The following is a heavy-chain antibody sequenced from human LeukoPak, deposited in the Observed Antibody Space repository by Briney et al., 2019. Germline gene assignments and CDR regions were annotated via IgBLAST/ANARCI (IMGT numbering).Heavy chain of an antibody. J-gene: IGHJ2*01. D-gene: IGHD1-26*01. CDR2: IDAGNGDT. V-gene: IGHV1-3*01. CDR1: GYTFSDYA. Sequence: ASVKVSCKASGYTFSDYAMHWVRQAPGQRFEWMGWIDAGNGDTRYSQKFQGRVTITRDTSASTAYIELRSLRSEDTAMYYCARDRRVGATSSSDWYFDLWGRGTLVTVSS. CDR3: ARDRRVGATSSSDWYFDL.